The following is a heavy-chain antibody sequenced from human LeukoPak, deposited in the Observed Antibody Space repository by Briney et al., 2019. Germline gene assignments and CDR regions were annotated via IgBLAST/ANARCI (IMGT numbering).Heavy chain of an antibody. CDR3: ARELGKLFDY. V-gene: IGHV3-53*01. CDR1: GFTVSSNY. CDR2: ISNNGGYT. J-gene: IGHJ4*02. D-gene: IGHD1-1*01. Sequence: PGGSLRLSCAASGFTVSSNYMSWVRQAPGKGLEWVSAISNNGGYTYYADSVQGRFTISRDNSKSTLCLQMNSLRAEDTAVYYCARELGKLFDYWGQGTLVTVSS.